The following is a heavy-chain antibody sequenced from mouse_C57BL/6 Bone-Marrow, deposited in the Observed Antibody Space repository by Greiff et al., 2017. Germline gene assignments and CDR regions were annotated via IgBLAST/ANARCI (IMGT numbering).Heavy chain of an antibody. D-gene: IGHD1-1*01. Sequence: VQLQQPGAELVRPGTSVKLSCKASGYTFTSYWMHWVKQRPGQGLEWIGVIDPSDSYTNYNQKFKGKATLTVDTSSRTAYMQLSSLTSEDSAVYYCARSVSLITTVVDNYWGQGTTLTVSS. J-gene: IGHJ2*01. CDR2: IDPSDSYT. CDR1: GYTFTSYW. V-gene: IGHV1-59*01. CDR3: ARSVSLITTVVDNY.